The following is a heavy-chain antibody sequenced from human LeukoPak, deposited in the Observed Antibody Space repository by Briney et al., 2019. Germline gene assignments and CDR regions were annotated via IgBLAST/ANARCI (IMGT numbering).Heavy chain of an antibody. CDR1: GFTFSNYA. J-gene: IGHJ6*02. CDR2: ISGTGGRT. CDR3: AKGLHGGVGYGVDV. D-gene: IGHD3-16*01. V-gene: IGHV3-23*01. Sequence: HLGGSLRLSCTASGFTFSNYAMTWVRQAPGKGLEWVSSISGTGGRTYSADSVKGRFTISRDNSKNTLYLQMKNLRVEHTAVYYCAKGLHGGVGYGVDVWGQGTTVSVSS.